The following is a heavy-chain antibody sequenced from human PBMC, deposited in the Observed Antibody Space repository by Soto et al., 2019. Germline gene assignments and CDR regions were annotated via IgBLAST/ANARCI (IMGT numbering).Heavy chain of an antibody. CDR1: GGTFSSYA. Sequence: QVQLVQSGAEVKKPGSSVKVSCKASGGTFSSYAISWVRQAPGQGLELMGGIIPIFGTANYAQKFQGRVTITADESTSTAYMELSSLRSEDTAVYYCARVRYGSGDYYYGMDVWGQGTTVTVSS. J-gene: IGHJ6*02. CDR3: ARVRYGSGDYYYGMDV. V-gene: IGHV1-69*12. D-gene: IGHD3-10*01. CDR2: IIPIFGTA.